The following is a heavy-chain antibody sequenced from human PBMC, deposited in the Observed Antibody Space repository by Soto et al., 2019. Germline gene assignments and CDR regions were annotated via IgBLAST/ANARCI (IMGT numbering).Heavy chain of an antibody. Sequence: GESQKISCKGSGYSFTSYWIGWVRQMPGKGLEWMGIIYPGHSDTRYSPSFQGQFTSSADKSISTAYLQWSSLKASDTAMYYCARCITGPRAVFERDWFDPWGQGTLVTVSS. CDR1: GYSFTSYW. D-gene: IGHD1-7*01. CDR2: IYPGHSDT. CDR3: ARCITGPRAVFERDWFDP. V-gene: IGHV5-51*01. J-gene: IGHJ5*02.